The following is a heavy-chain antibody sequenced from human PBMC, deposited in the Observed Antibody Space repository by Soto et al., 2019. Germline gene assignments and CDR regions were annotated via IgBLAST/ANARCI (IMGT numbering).Heavy chain of an antibody. V-gene: IGHV6-1*01. CDR3: ARAGYDFWSGYYTHLYYYGMDV. CDR2: TYYRSKWYN. D-gene: IGHD3-3*01. Sequence: SQTFSLTCAISGDSVSSNSAAWNWIRQSPSRGLEWLGRTYYRSKWYNDYAVSVKSRITINPDTSTNQFSLQLNSVTPEDTAVYYCARAGYDFWSGYYTHLYYYGMDVWGQGTTVTVSS. J-gene: IGHJ6*02. CDR1: GDSVSSNSAA.